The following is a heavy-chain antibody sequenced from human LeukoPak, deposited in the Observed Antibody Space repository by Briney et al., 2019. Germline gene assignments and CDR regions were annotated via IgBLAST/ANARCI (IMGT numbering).Heavy chain of an antibody. Sequence: GGSLRLSCAASGFSFSSYAMSWVRQAPGKGLEWVSAISGSGGSTYYADSVKGRFTISRDNSKNTLYLQMNSLRAEDTAVCYCAKDALGTVTYYFDYWGQGTLVTVSS. D-gene: IGHD7-27*01. J-gene: IGHJ4*02. CDR3: AKDALGTVTYYFDY. CDR1: GFSFSSYA. CDR2: ISGSGGST. V-gene: IGHV3-23*01.